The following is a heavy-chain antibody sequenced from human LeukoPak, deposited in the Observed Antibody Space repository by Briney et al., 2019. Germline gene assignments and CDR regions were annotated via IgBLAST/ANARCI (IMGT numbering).Heavy chain of an antibody. D-gene: IGHD6-13*01. CDR2: IKHDGSAK. J-gene: IGHJ4*02. V-gene: IGHV3-7*01. Sequence: GGSLRLSCTASGFTFSSFWMSWVRQAPGKGLEWVGYIKHDGSAKYSVDSVNGRFTISRDNAKNSLYLQMNNLRAEDTAVYYCARDLGPRGYREYWGRGTLVTVSA. CDR1: GFTFSSFW. CDR3: ARDLGPRGYREY.